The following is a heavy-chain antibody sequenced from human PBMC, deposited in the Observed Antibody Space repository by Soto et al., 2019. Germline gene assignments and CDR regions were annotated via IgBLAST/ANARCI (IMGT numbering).Heavy chain of an antibody. CDR3: ARDRSSSWYRYWFDP. J-gene: IGHJ5*02. V-gene: IGHV1-24*01. D-gene: IGHD6-13*01. CDR2: FDPEGGEA. Sequence: ASVKVSCKISGHTLTELSIHWVRQAPGKGLEWMGGFDPEGGEAIYAQKWHGRVTVTEDTVTDTAYMELRSLRSDDTAVYYCARDRSSSWYRYWFDPWGQGTLVTVS. CDR1: GHTLTELS.